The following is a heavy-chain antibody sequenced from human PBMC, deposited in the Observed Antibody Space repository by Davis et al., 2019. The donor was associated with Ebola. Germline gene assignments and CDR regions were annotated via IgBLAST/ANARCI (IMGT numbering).Heavy chain of an antibody. CDR2: IYPGDSDT. V-gene: IGHV5-51*01. D-gene: IGHD1-26*01. CDR3: ARLESSGSFPPYGMDV. Sequence: GESLKISCKGSGYSFTSYWIGWXXXXXGKGLEWRGIIYPGDSDTRYSPSFQGQVTISADKSISTAYLQWSSLKASDTAMYYCARLESSGSFPPYGMDVWGQGTTVTVSS. CDR1: GYSFTSYW. J-gene: IGHJ6*02.